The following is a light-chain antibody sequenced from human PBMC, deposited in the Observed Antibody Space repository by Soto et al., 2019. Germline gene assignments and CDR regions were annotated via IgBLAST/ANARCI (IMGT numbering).Light chain of an antibody. CDR3: QQRSNWPPGAT. J-gene: IGKJ3*01. V-gene: IGKV3-11*01. Sequence: EIVLTQSPATLSLSPGERATLSCRASQSVSSNFSWYYHNPARAPSLLLYDASNRATAIPAGFSGSGSGTDFALTISSLEPEDFAVDFCQQRSNWPPGATFGPGTKVDIK. CDR2: DAS. CDR1: QSVSSN.